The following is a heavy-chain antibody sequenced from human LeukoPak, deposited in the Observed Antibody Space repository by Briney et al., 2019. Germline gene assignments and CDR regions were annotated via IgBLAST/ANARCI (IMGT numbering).Heavy chain of an antibody. J-gene: IGHJ4*02. Sequence: PGGSLRLSCAASGFTFSSYAMSWVRQAPGKVLEWVSLISGSGGITYYADSVKGRFTISRDNSKNTLYLQMNSLRAEDAAVYYCAKKRIAAAGKPDFDYWGQGTLVTVSS. CDR1: GFTFSSYA. CDR3: AKKRIAAAGKPDFDY. CDR2: ISGSGGIT. V-gene: IGHV3-23*01. D-gene: IGHD6-13*01.